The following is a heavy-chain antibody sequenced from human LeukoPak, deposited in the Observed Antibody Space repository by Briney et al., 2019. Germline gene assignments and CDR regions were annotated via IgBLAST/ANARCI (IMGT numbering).Heavy chain of an antibody. D-gene: IGHD3-3*01. J-gene: IGHJ6*04. CDR1: GYTLTELS. CDR2: FDPEDGET. Sequence: ASVKVSCKVSGYTLTELSIHWVRQAPGKGLEWMGGFDPEDGETIYAQKFQGRVTMTEDTSTDTAYMELSSLRSEDTAVYYCATTRFAYYYYGMDVWGKGTTVAVSS. V-gene: IGHV1-24*01. CDR3: ATTRFAYYYYGMDV.